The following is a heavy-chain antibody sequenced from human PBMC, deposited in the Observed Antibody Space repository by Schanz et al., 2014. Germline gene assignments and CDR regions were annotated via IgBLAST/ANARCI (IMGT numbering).Heavy chain of an antibody. CDR3: AKDISDTSGKDDY. CDR2: ISGTGGDDT. Sequence: EVHLLESGGGLVPPGGSLRLSCAASGFNFSDYAMCWVRQAPGKGLEWVSSISGTGGDDTYYADSVKGRFTISRDNSKNTLFLQMNSLRVEDSAIYYCAKDISDTSGKDDYWGQGTLVTVSS. D-gene: IGHD3-22*01. CDR1: GFNFSDYA. V-gene: IGHV3-23*01. J-gene: IGHJ4*02.